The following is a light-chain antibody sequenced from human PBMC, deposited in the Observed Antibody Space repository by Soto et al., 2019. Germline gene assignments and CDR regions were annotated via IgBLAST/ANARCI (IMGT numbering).Light chain of an antibody. CDR3: QQTYSVLGT. CDR1: QSIGCD. CDR2: GAS. V-gene: IGKV1-39*01. Sequence: DIQMTQSPSSLSASVGDRVTITCRASQSIGCDLNWYQQKSGKAHKLLIYGASTLQSGVPSRFSGSGSEADFTLTISSMQPEDFATYHCQQTYSVLGTVGQGTKVEIK. J-gene: IGKJ1*01.